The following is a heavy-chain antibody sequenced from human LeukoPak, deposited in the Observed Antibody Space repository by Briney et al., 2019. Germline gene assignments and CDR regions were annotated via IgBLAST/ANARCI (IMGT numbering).Heavy chain of an antibody. CDR3: ARSKDSSGWYGEPFDY. Sequence: GGSLRLSCAASGFTFSSYAMSWVRQAPGKGLEWVAVISYDGSNKYYADSVKGRFTISRDNSKNTLYLQMNSLRAEDTAVYYCARSKDSSGWYGEPFDYWGQGTLVTVSS. J-gene: IGHJ4*02. V-gene: IGHV3-30-3*01. CDR1: GFTFSSYA. D-gene: IGHD6-19*01. CDR2: ISYDGSNK.